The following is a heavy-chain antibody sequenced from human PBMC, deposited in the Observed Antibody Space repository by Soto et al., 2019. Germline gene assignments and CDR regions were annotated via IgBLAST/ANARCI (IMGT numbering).Heavy chain of an antibody. Sequence: EVQLVESGGGLVQPGGSLRLSCAASGFTVSSNYMSWVRQAPGKGLEWVSVIYSGGSTYYADSVKGRFTISRHNSKNTLYLQLNSLSAEHTAVYYCARLVRRVSYWGQGTLVTVSS. CDR2: IYSGGST. D-gene: IGHD3-10*01. V-gene: IGHV3-53*04. J-gene: IGHJ4*02. CDR3: ARLVRRVSY. CDR1: GFTVSSNY.